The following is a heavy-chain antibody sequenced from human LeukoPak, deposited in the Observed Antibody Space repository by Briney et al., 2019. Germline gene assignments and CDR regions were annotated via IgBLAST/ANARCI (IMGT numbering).Heavy chain of an antibody. Sequence: GGSLRLSCAASGFTFSSYAMHWVRQAPGKGLEWVAVISYDGSNKYYADSAKGRFTVSRDNSKNTLYLQMNSLRAEDTAVYYCARIPYGSGRGGPFDYWGQGTLVTVSS. CDR2: ISYDGSNK. D-gene: IGHD3-10*01. CDR3: ARIPYGSGRGGPFDY. V-gene: IGHV3-30*04. CDR1: GFTFSSYA. J-gene: IGHJ4*02.